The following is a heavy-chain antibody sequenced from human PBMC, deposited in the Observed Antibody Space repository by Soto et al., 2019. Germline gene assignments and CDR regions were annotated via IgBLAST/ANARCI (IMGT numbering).Heavy chain of an antibody. CDR2: MNPNSGNT. CDR3: ARKRMYYDILTGSEYYYYGMDV. D-gene: IGHD3-9*01. V-gene: IGHV1-8*01. CDR1: GYTFTSYD. J-gene: IGHJ6*02. Sequence: ASVKVSCKASGYTFTSYDINWVRQATGQGLEWMGWMNPNSGNTGYAQKFQSRVTMTRNTSISTAYMELSSLRSEDTAVYYCARKRMYYDILTGSEYYYYGMDVWGQGTTVTVSS.